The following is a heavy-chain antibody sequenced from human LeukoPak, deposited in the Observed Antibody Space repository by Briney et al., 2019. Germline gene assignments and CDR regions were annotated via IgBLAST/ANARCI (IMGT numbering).Heavy chain of an antibody. CDR1: GFTFSRYW. Sequence: PGGSLRLSCAASGFTFSRYWMHWVRQAPGKGLVWVSRINSDGSSRYADSAKGRFTISRDNAKNTLYLQMNSLRAEDTAVYYCARGGREQEHLDYWGQGTLVTVSS. J-gene: IGHJ4*02. D-gene: IGHD1-26*01. CDR3: ARGGREQEHLDY. V-gene: IGHV3-74*01. CDR2: INSDGSS.